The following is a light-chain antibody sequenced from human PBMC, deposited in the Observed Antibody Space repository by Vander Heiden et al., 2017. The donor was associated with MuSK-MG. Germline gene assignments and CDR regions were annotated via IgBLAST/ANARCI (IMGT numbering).Light chain of an antibody. CDR2: GPS. Sequence: EMVLTQSPGTLSLSPGERATLFCRASQTVNSNYLAWYQQKPGQAPRLLIYGPSGRATGIPDRFSGSGSGTDFTLTISRLEPEDFAVYYCQQYGSSPLTFGGGTNVEIK. CDR1: QTVNSNY. V-gene: IGKV3-20*01. J-gene: IGKJ4*01. CDR3: QQYGSSPLT.